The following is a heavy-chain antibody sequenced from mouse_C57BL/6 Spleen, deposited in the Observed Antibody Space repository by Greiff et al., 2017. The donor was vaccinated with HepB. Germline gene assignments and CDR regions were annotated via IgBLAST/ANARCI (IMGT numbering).Heavy chain of an antibody. CDR3: ARTRYDGYYEAWFAY. CDR2: IDPSDSYT. V-gene: IGHV1-59*01. J-gene: IGHJ3*01. D-gene: IGHD2-3*01. CDR1: GYTFTSYW. Sequence: QVQLKQPGAELVRPGTSVKLSCKASGYTFTSYWMHWVKQRPGQGLEWIGVIDPSDSYTNYNQKFKGKATLTVDTSSSTAYMQLSSLTSEDSAVYYCARTRYDGYYEAWFAYWGQGTLVTVSA.